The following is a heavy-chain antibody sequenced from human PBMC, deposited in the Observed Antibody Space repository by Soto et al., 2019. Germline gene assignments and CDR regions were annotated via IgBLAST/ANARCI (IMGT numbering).Heavy chain of an antibody. CDR2: IIPIFGTA. J-gene: IGHJ5*02. Sequence: QVQLVQSGAEVKKPGSSVKVSCKASGGTFSSYAISWVRQAPGQGLEWMGGIIPIFGTANYAQKFQGRVTITADESTSTAYRELISLRSDDTAVYYCARDPMKTEYDILTGSLMGGWFDPWGQGTLVTGSS. V-gene: IGHV1-69*01. D-gene: IGHD3-9*01. CDR1: GGTFSSYA. CDR3: ARDPMKTEYDILTGSLMGGWFDP.